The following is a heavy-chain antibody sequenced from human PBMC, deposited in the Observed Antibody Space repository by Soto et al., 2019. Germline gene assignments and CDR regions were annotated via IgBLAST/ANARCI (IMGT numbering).Heavy chain of an antibody. CDR1: GFSLTNYW. Sequence: EVQVVESGGGLAQPGGSRRLSCVVSGFSLTNYWMHWVRQTPGKGLVWVSRIKSDGSGTIYADSVKGRFTISRDNAKNTLYLQMDRLRAEDTALYYCARDSTKWSFDLWGRGTLVTVSS. CDR2: IKSDGSGT. J-gene: IGHJ2*01. CDR3: ARDSTKWSFDL. V-gene: IGHV3-74*01. D-gene: IGHD3-3*02.